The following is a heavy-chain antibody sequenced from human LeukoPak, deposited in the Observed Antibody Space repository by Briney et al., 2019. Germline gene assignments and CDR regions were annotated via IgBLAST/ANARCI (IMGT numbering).Heavy chain of an antibody. Sequence: PSETLSPTCTVSGGSISSSSYYWGWIRQPPGKGLEWIGSIYYSGSTYYNPSLKSRVTISVDTSKNQFSLKLSSVTAADTAVYYCARDVTYYTYWGQGTLVTVSS. CDR1: GGSISSSSYY. CDR2: IYYSGST. V-gene: IGHV4-39*02. D-gene: IGHD1-26*01. CDR3: ARDVTYYTY. J-gene: IGHJ4*02.